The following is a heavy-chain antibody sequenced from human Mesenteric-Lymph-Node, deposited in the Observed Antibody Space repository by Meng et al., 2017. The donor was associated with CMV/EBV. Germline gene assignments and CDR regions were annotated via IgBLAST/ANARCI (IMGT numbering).Heavy chain of an antibody. CDR2: ISSGDSTL. CDR1: GFTFSSYE. D-gene: IGHD2-2*01. V-gene: IGHV3-48*03. CDR3: ARDRPVVPAALDY. Sequence: GESLKISCAASGFTFSSYEMNWVRQAPGKGLEWVSYISSGDSTLYYADSVKGRLTISRDNAKNSLYLQMNSLRAEDTAVYYCARDRPVVPAALDYWGQGTLVTVSS. J-gene: IGHJ4*02.